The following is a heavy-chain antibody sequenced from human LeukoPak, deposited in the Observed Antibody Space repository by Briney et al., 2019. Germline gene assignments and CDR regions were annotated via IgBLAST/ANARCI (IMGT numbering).Heavy chain of an antibody. Sequence: PSETLSLTCSVSDDSITMYYWTWIRQPPGKGLEWIGYVDHTGSTNFNPSLKSRVTISVETSKNQFSLKLSSVTAADTAVYYCARERVGVYYYDSSGYYGGFDPWGQGTLVTVSS. J-gene: IGHJ5*02. CDR1: DDSITMYY. CDR3: ARERVGVYYYDSSGYYGGFDP. V-gene: IGHV4-59*01. CDR2: VDHTGST. D-gene: IGHD3-22*01.